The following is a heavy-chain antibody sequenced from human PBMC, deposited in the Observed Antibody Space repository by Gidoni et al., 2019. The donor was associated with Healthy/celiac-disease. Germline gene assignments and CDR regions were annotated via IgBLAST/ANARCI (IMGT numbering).Heavy chain of an antibody. CDR3: ASLRGDSSGYYFAEYFQH. CDR2: IYYSGST. Sequence: QLQLQESGPGLVKPSETLSLTCTVSGGSISSSSYYWGWIRQPPGKGLEWIGSIYYSGSTYYNPSLKSRVTISVDTSKNQFSLKLSSVTAADTAVYYCASLRGDSSGYYFAEYFQHWGQGTLVTVSS. CDR1: GGSISSSSYY. V-gene: IGHV4-39*01. D-gene: IGHD3-22*01. J-gene: IGHJ1*01.